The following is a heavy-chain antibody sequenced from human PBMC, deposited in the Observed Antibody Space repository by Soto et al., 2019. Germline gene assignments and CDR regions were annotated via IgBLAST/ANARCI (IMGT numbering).Heavy chain of an antibody. J-gene: IGHJ4*02. Sequence: QLQLQESGPGLVKPSETLSLTCTVSGGSISSSSYYWGWIRQPPGKGLEWIGSIYYSGSTYYNPSLKSRVTLSVDTSKNHFSLKLSSVTAADTAVYYCARLGCSSTSCYHLDYWGQGTLVTVSS. V-gene: IGHV4-39*01. D-gene: IGHD2-2*01. CDR3: ARLGCSSTSCYHLDY. CDR2: IYYSGST. CDR1: GGSISSSSYY.